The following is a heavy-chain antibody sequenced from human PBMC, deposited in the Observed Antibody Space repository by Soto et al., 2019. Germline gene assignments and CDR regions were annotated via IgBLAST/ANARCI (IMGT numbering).Heavy chain of an antibody. CDR2: IIPIFGTT. CDR1: GGTFRSSA. Sequence: ASVKVSCKASGGTFRSSAISWVRQAPGQGLEWMGGIIPIFGTTNYAEKCRGRVSITADESTSTAYVGLSGLRSEERAVYYCAGSFKYGSGTFDAFDIWGQGTRVTVSS. D-gene: IGHD3-10*01. CDR3: AGSFKYGSGTFDAFDI. V-gene: IGHV1-69*13. J-gene: IGHJ3*02.